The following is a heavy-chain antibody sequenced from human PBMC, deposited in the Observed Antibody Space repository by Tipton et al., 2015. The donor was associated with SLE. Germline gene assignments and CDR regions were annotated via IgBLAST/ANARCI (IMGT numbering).Heavy chain of an antibody. Sequence: TLSLTCTVSGGSISSSTYYWVWIRQPPGKGLEWIGSIYYSGRTYYNPSLKSRVTISVDTSKNQFSLKLSSVTAADTAVYYCATLHSGYDYYYYGMDVWGQGTTVTVSS. CDR2: IYYSGRT. J-gene: IGHJ6*02. CDR3: ATLHSGYDYYYYGMDV. CDR1: GGSISSSTYY. V-gene: IGHV4-39*07. D-gene: IGHD5-12*01.